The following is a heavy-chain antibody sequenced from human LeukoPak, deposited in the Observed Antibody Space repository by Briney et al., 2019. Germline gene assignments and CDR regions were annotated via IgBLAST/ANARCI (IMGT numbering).Heavy chain of an antibody. Sequence: ASVKVSCKASGYTFTSYGISWVRQAPGQGLEWMGWISAYSGNTNYAQKLQGRVTMTTDTSTSTAYMELRSLRSDDTAVYYCARVSSRLDFYDSSGYYYGWGQGTLVTVSS. CDR1: GYTFTSYG. V-gene: IGHV1-18*01. D-gene: IGHD3-22*01. CDR3: ARVSSRLDFYDSSGYYYG. J-gene: IGHJ4*02. CDR2: ISAYSGNT.